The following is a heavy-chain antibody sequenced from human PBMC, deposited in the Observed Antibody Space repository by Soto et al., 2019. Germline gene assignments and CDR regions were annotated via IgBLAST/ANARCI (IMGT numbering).Heavy chain of an antibody. CDR3: VRVVAIPGYPDN. Sequence: QVQLVQSGAEVRQPASSVKVSCKTSGGTFSSYAISWVRQAPGQGLEWMGGIVPIVDTSTFAQKFQGRVTNTADEPASTVYMELSRLRADDTAVYYCVRVVAIPGYPDNWGQGTLVTVSS. CDR2: IVPIVDTS. V-gene: IGHV1-69*12. J-gene: IGHJ4*02. D-gene: IGHD5-12*01. CDR1: GGTFSSYA.